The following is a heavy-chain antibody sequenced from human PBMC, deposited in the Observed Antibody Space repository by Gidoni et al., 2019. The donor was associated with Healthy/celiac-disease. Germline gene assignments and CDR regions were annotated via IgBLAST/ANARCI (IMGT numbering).Heavy chain of an antibody. CDR3: AREGGPHDQSDI. J-gene: IGHJ3*02. Sequence: QVRLVQSVAEVKQHAYSLEVSCKASGGTFSSYAISWVRQAPGQGLEWMGGILPIFGTANYAQKFQGRVTITADESTSTAYMELSSLRSEDTAVYYCAREGGPHDQSDIWGQGTMVTVSS. CDR2: ILPIFGTA. CDR1: GGTFSSYA. V-gene: IGHV1-69*01. D-gene: IGHD2-2*01.